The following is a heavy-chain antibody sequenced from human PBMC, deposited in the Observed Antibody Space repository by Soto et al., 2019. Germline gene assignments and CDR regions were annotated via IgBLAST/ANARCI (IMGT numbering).Heavy chain of an antibody. J-gene: IGHJ4*02. D-gene: IGHD4-17*01. CDR1: GYTFTTYA. CDR2: INTGNGNT. CDR3: ARDLTTVTHPFDY. V-gene: IGHV1-3*04. Sequence: GASVKVSCKASGYTFTTYAIHWVRQAPGQRLEWMGWINTGNGNTKYSQKFQDRLTITRDTSATTAYMELSSLRSEDTAVYYCARDLTTVTHPFDYWGQGTLVTVSS.